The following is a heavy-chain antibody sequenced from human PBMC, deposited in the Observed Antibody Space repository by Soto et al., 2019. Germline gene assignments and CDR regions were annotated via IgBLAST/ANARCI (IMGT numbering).Heavy chain of an antibody. CDR2: ISSSSSTI. D-gene: IGHD1-26*01. CDR3: ARGIVGAADYFDY. Sequence: EVQLVESGGGLVQPGGSLGLSCAASGFTFSSYSMNWVRQAPGKGLEWVSYISSSSSTIYYADSVKGRFTISRDNAKNSLYLQMNSLRAEDTAVYYCARGIVGAADYFDYWGQGTLVTVSS. CDR1: GFTFSSYS. V-gene: IGHV3-48*01. J-gene: IGHJ4*02.